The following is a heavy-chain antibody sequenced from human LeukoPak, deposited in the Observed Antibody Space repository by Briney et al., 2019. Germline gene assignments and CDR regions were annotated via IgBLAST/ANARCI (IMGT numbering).Heavy chain of an antibody. Sequence: ETLSLTCTVSGGSISSSSYYWGWIRQAPGKGLEWVSSISGDSTDIYYADSVRGRFTISRDNAKNSLYLQINSLRAEDMAIYYCVRRGYYDSSGYDYWGQGTLVTVSS. V-gene: IGHV3-21*01. CDR1: GGSISSSS. CDR2: ISGDSTDI. D-gene: IGHD3-22*01. CDR3: VRRGYYDSSGYDY. J-gene: IGHJ4*02.